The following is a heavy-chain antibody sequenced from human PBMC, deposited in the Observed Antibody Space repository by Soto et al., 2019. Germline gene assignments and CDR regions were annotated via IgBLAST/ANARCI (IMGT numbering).Heavy chain of an antibody. Sequence: ASVKVSCKASGYTFTSYDINCVRQATGQELEWMGWMNPNSGNTGYAQKFQGRVTLTRNTSISTAYMELSSLRSEDTAVYYCARAGYCTSGSCYPRGWFDPWGQGSLVTVSS. D-gene: IGHD2-15*01. J-gene: IGHJ5*02. V-gene: IGHV1-8*01. CDR1: GYTFTSYD. CDR2: MNPNSGNT. CDR3: ARAGYCTSGSCYPRGWFDP.